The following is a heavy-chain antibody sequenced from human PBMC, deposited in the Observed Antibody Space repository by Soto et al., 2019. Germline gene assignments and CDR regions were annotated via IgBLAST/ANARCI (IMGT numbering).Heavy chain of an antibody. CDR2: IKQDGSEK. CDR3: ASRRAGNDF. Sequence: EVHLVESGGGLVKPGGSLRLSRAASGFTFSSSYMTWVRQAPGKGLEWVANIKQDGSEKNYVDSVRGRFTISRDNVKNSVFLQMNDLRVDDTAVYYCASRRAGNDFWGQGALVTVSS. V-gene: IGHV3-7*03. CDR1: GFTFSSSY. J-gene: IGHJ4*02.